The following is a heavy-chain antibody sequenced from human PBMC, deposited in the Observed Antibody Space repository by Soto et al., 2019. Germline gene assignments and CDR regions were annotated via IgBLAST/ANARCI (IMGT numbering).Heavy chain of an antibody. J-gene: IGHJ6*04. V-gene: IGHV3-7*05. Sequence: PGGSLRLSCAASGFSISSFWMTWVRQAPGAGLEWVANIKQDGSEKYYVDSVSGRFTISRDNAKNSLYLEMNSLRADDTAVYYCARDSMLEVLTHYYYYGMDCWGKGTTVPVAS. CDR1: GFSISSFW. D-gene: IGHD2-8*02. CDR2: IKQDGSEK. CDR3: ARDSMLEVLTHYYYYGMDC.